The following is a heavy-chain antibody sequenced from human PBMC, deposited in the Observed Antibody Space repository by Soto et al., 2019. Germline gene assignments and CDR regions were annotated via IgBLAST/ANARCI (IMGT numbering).Heavy chain of an antibody. Sequence: SETLSLTCAVSGGSISSGGYSWSWIRQPPGKGLEWIGYIYHSGSTYYNPSLKSRVTISVDRSKNQFSLKLSSVTAADTAVYYCARSSSSSWYSTPNWFDPWGQGTLVTVSS. J-gene: IGHJ5*02. CDR3: ARSSSSSWYSTPNWFDP. CDR1: GGSISSGGYS. V-gene: IGHV4-30-2*02. D-gene: IGHD6-13*01. CDR2: IYHSGST.